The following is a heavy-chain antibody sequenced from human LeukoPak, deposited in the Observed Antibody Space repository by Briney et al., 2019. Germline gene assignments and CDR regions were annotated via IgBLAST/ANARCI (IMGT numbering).Heavy chain of an antibody. V-gene: IGHV1-2*02. Sequence: ASVKVSCKASGYTFTGYYMHWVLQAPGQGLEWMGWINPNSGGTNYAQKFQGRVTMTRDTSISTACMELSRLRSDDTAVYYCARARYSSGCDYWGQGTLVTVSS. CDR1: GYTFTGYY. CDR2: INPNSGGT. CDR3: ARARYSSGCDY. J-gene: IGHJ4*02. D-gene: IGHD6-19*01.